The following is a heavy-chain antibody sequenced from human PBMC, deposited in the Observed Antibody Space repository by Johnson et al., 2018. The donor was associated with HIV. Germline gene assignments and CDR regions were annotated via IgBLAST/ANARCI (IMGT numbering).Heavy chain of an antibody. CDR3: AREKIAAAGNDAFDI. J-gene: IGHJ3*02. CDR1: GFTFSSYA. CDR2: ISYDGSNK. V-gene: IGHV3-30-3*01. D-gene: IGHD6-13*01. Sequence: QVQLVESGGGVVQPGRSLRLSCAASGFTFSSYAMHWVRQAPGKGLEWVAVISYDGSNKYYADSVKGRFTISRDNSKNTLYLQMNSLRAEDTAVYYCAREKIAAAGNDAFDIWGQGTMVTVSS.